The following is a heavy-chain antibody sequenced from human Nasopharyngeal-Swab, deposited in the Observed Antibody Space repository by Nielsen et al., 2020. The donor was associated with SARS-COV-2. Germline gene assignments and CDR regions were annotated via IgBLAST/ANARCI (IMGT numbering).Heavy chain of an antibody. CDR3: ASPVFGVVSDAFDL. J-gene: IGHJ3*01. D-gene: IGHD3-3*01. V-gene: IGHV3-53*01. CDR2: VYAGGST. CDR1: GIFVSGNY. Sequence: GESLKISCAASGIFVSGNYMNWVRQAPGMGLEWVSVVYAGGSTFYADSVKGRFTISRDNSKNKLYLQMNNLRPEDTAMYYCASPVFGVVSDAFDLWGKGTMVNVSS.